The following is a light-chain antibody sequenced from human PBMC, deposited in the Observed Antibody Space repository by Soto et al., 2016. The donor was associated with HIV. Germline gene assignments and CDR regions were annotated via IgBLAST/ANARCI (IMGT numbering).Light chain of an antibody. V-gene: IGKV1-5*03. CDR3: QQYNSYPYT. Sequence: DIQMTQSPSTLSAFVGDRVTITCRASQSIIIWLAWYQQKPGKAPKLLIYKASSLESGVPSRFSGSGSGTEFTLTISSLQPDDFATYYCQQYNSYPYTFGQGTKLEIK. J-gene: IGKJ2*01. CDR2: KAS. CDR1: QSIIIW.